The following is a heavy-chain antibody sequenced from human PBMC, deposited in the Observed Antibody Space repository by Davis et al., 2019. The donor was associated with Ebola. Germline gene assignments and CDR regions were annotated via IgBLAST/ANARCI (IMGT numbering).Heavy chain of an antibody. CDR1: GGSISRGGSY. CDR3: ARDLRYDSSGSDYYFYMDV. D-gene: IGHD3-22*01. J-gene: IGHJ6*03. V-gene: IGHV4-31*03. Sequence: PSETLSLTCTVSGGSISRGGSYWSRVRQVPGKGLEWIGYIYYSGSTYYKPSLKSRVTISLDTSKNQFSLNLSSVTAADTAVYYCARDLRYDSSGSDYYFYMDVWGKGTTVTVSS. CDR2: IYYSGST.